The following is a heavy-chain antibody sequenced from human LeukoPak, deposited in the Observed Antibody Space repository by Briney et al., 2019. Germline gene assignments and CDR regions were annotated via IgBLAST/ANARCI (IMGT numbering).Heavy chain of an antibody. D-gene: IGHD3-16*01. J-gene: IGHJ4*02. CDR3: ARHDNDDDFDY. CDR2: INMYTANP. V-gene: IGHV7-4-1*02. Sequence: WMGWINMYTANPAYAQGFTERFVFSLHTSVSTAYLEISNLKAEDTAVYYCARHDNDDDFDYWGQGTLVTVSS.